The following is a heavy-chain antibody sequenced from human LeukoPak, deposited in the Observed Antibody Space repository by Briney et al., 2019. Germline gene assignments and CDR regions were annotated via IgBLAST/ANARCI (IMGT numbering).Heavy chain of an antibody. CDR3: ANGPRYCSGGSCTRADY. CDR1: GLTFSRRW. J-gene: IGHJ4*02. V-gene: IGHV3-7*03. CDR2: IKEDGSQK. Sequence: PGGSLRLSCSASGLTFSRRWMSWVRQTPGKGLEWVANIKEDGSQKYYADSVMGRFTISRDNSKNTLYLQMNSLRAEDTAVYYCANGPRYCSGGSCTRADYWGQGTLVTVSS. D-gene: IGHD2-15*01.